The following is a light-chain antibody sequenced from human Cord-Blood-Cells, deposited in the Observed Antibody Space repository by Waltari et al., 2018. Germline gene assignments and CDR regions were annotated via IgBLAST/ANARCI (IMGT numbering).Light chain of an antibody. CDR3: CSYAGTSTSWV. J-gene: IGLJ3*02. CDR1: SSDVGSYNL. Sequence: QSALTQPASVSGSPGQSITISCTGTSSDVGSYNLVSWYQQHPGKAPKLMIYEGSKRPSGVPNRFAGSTSGDGASLTFSGRQAEDEADYCRCSYAGTSTSWVFGGGTQLTVL. V-gene: IGLV2-23*01. CDR2: EGS.